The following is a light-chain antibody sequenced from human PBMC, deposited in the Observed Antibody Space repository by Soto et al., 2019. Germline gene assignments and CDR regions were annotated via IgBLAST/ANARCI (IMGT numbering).Light chain of an antibody. CDR2: DVS. CDR3: CSYAGSYTFVV. CDR1: SSDVGGYNY. V-gene: IGLV2-11*01. J-gene: IGLJ2*01. Sequence: QSVLTQPRSVSGSPGQSVTISCTGTSSDVGGYNYVSWYQQHPGKAPKLMINDVSKRPSGVPDRFSSSRSGNTASLTISGLQAEDEADYYCCSYAGSYTFVVFGGGTKLTVL.